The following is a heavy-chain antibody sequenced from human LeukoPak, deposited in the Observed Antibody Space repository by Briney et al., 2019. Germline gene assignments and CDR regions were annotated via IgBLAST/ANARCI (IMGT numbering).Heavy chain of an antibody. CDR1: GFTFRSYW. J-gene: IGHJ4*02. V-gene: IGHV3-74*01. CDR3: ARVPQYSSGYYPYYFDY. Sequence: GGSLRLSCAASGFTFRSYWMHWVRQAPGKGLVCVSRINTDGSSTTYADSVKGRFTISRDNARNTLYLQMNSLRAEDTAVYYCARVPQYSSGYYPYYFDYWGQGTLVTVSS. D-gene: IGHD3-22*01. CDR2: INTDGSST.